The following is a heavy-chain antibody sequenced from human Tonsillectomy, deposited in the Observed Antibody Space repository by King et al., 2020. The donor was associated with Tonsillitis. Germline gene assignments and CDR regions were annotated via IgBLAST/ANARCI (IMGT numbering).Heavy chain of an antibody. CDR3: ARHVPSRRTIPRGANPFDY. V-gene: IGHV4-59*08. Sequence: QLQESGPGLVKPSETLSLTCTVSGGSISSYYWSWIRQPPGKGLEWIGYIYYSGSTNYNPSLKSRVTISVDTSKNQFSLKLSSVTAADTAVYYCARHVPSRRTIPRGANPFDYWGQGTLVTVSS. D-gene: IGHD2-2*02. CDR2: IYYSGST. CDR1: GGSISSYY. J-gene: IGHJ4*02.